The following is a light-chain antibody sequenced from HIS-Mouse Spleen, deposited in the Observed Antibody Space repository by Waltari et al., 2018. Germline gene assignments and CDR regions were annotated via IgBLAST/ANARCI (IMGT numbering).Light chain of an antibody. CDR3: QQRSNWPWT. V-gene: IGKV3-11*01. CDR1: QSVSSY. Sequence: EIVLTQSPATLSLSPGERATLPCRASQSVSSYLAWYQQKPGQAPRLLIYDASNRATGIPARFSGSGSGTDFTLTISSLEPEDFAVYYCQQRSNWPWTFGKGTKVEIK. CDR2: DAS. J-gene: IGKJ1*01.